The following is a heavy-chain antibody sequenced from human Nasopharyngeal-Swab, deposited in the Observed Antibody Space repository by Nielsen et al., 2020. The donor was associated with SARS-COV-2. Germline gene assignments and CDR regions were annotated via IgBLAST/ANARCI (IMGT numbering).Heavy chain of an antibody. V-gene: IGHV3-7*03. Sequence: GESLKISCAASGFTFSSYEMNWVRQTPGKGLEWVAIIKQDGSETYYVDSVRGRFTISRDNAKNSLSLVMTSLRADDTAVYYCAGGTGWLTDSWGQGTLVTVSS. D-gene: IGHD3-9*01. CDR1: GFTFSSYE. CDR2: IKQDGSET. CDR3: AGGTGWLTDS. J-gene: IGHJ4*02.